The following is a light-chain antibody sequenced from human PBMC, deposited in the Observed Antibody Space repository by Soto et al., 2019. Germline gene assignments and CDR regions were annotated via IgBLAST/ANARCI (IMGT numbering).Light chain of an antibody. V-gene: IGLV1-51*01. CDR1: SSNIGNYH. CDR3: GTWDTSLSVGV. CDR2: DTN. J-gene: IGLJ2*01. Sequence: QSVLTQPPSLSAAPGEKVTISCSGSSSNIGNYHVCWYLQFPGTAPRLLIYDTNKRRSGIPDRFSGSKSGTSATLSITGLQTGDEADYYCGTWDTSLSVGVFGGGTKVTVL.